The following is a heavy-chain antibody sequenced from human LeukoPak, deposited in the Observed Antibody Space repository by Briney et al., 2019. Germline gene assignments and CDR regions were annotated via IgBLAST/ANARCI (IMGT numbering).Heavy chain of an antibody. CDR1: GGSISSYY. CDR3: ARIRTTVTTFDGFDI. D-gene: IGHD4-17*01. J-gene: IGHJ3*02. V-gene: IGHV4-59*01. CDR2: IYYSGST. Sequence: SETLSLTCIVSGGSISSYYWSWIRQPPGKGLEWIGYIYYSGSTNYNPSLKSRVTISVDTSKSQFSLKLTSVTAAETAVYYCARIRTTVTTFDGFDIWGQGTMVTVSS.